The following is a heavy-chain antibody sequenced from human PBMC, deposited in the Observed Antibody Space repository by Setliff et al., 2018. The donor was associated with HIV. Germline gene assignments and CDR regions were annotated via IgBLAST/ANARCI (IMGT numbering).Heavy chain of an antibody. V-gene: IGHV1-69*13. D-gene: IGHD3-3*01. J-gene: IGHJ6*03. CDR3: ARGTPVGTIWNYYSYMDL. CDR2: IIGIFDTP. Sequence: SVKVSCKASGGTLSSYVVSWVRQAPGQGLEWMGGIIGIFDTPKYAQKFQGRVTVTADESTNTAYMELRSLRSEDTAVYYCARGTPVGTIWNYYSYMDLWGKGTTVTVS. CDR1: GGTLSSYV.